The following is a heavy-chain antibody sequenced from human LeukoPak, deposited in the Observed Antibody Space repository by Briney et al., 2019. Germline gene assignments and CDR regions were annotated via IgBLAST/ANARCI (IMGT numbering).Heavy chain of an antibody. J-gene: IGHJ4*02. V-gene: IGHV1-2*02. CDR1: GYTFTGYY. Sequence: ASVKVSCKASGYTFTGYYMHWVRQAPGQGLEWMGWINPNSGGTNYAQKFQGRVTMTRDTSISTAYMELSRLRSDDTAVYYCARDEGIVDTAMVFDYWGQGTLVTVSS. CDR3: ARDEGIVDTAMVFDY. D-gene: IGHD5-18*01. CDR2: INPNSGGT.